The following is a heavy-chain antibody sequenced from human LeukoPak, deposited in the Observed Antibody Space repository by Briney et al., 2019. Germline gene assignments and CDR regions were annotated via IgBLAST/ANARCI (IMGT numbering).Heavy chain of an antibody. CDR1: EFAFSTYN. V-gene: IGHV3-48*02. CDR3: AIGDGLGELSSSFDH. Sequence: GGSLRLSCAASEFAFSTYNMNWVRQAPGKGLEWVSYISTGSSTTYYADSVKGRFTISRDNVENSLYLQMNSLKDEDTAVYYCAIGDGLGELSSSFDHWGQGTLVTVSS. D-gene: IGHD3-16*02. CDR2: ISTGSSTT. J-gene: IGHJ4*02.